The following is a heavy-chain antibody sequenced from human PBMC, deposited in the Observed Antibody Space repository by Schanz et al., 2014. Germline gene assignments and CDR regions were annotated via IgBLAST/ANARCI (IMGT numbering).Heavy chain of an antibody. CDR3: ARGGYSSGWYDRDIAHFDY. Sequence: QVQLLQSGAEVEKPGASMKVSCKASGYTFTSYSMHWVRQAPGQGLEWMGIINLSGGSTNNAQKFQGRLTMTRDTSTSTVYMELSSLRSEDTAVYYCARGGYSSGWYDRDIAHFDYWGQGTLVTVSS. CDR2: INLSGGST. V-gene: IGHV1-46*01. J-gene: IGHJ4*02. CDR1: GYTFTSYS. D-gene: IGHD6-19*01.